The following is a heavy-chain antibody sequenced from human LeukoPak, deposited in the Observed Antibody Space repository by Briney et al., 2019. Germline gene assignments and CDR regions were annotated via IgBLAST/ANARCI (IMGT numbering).Heavy chain of an antibody. CDR2: ISAYNGNT. D-gene: IGHD1-26*01. CDR3: TRDRVGATSWFDP. CDR1: GYTFTSYG. Sequence: GASVKVSCTASGYTFTSYGISWVRQAPGQGLEWMGWISAYNGNTNYAQKLQGRVTMTTDTSTSTAYMELRSLRSDDTAVYYCTRDRVGATSWFDPWGQGTLVTVSS. V-gene: IGHV1-18*01. J-gene: IGHJ5*02.